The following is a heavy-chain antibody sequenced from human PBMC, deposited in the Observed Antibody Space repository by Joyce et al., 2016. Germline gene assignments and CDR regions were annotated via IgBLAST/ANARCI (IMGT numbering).Heavy chain of an antibody. CDR1: GFTFSTYE. V-gene: IGHV3-13*05. Sequence: EVQLVEAGGALVQPGGSLRLSCAASGFTFSTYEIHWVRQTTGKVLEWVSAMGTAGDPYYAGSVKGRFTISRENAKSSLFLQMNSLRAEDTAVYYCARERGGGMSAFDIWGQGTMVTVSS. CDR2: MGTAGDP. CDR3: ARERGGGMSAFDI. J-gene: IGHJ3*02. D-gene: IGHD3-16*01.